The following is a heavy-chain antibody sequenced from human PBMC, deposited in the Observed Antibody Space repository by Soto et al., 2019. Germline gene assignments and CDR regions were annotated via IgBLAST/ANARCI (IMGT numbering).Heavy chain of an antibody. Sequence: GASVKVSCKASGYTFTGYYMHWVRQAPGQGLEWMGWINPNSGGTNYAQKFQGWVTMTRDTSISTAYMELSRLRSDDTAVYYCARDYYDSSGYYYFDYWGQGTLVTVSS. V-gene: IGHV1-2*04. CDR2: INPNSGGT. CDR1: GYTFTGYY. D-gene: IGHD3-22*01. CDR3: ARDYYDSSGYYYFDY. J-gene: IGHJ4*02.